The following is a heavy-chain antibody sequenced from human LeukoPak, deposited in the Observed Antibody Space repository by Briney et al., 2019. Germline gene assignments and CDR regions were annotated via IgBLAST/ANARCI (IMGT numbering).Heavy chain of an antibody. Sequence: ASVKVSCKASGYTFTSYGISWVRQAPGQGLECMGWISAYNGNTNYAQKLQGRVTMTTDTSTSTAYLELRSLRSDDTAVYYCARGEYCTNGVCPGDYWGQGTLVTVSS. V-gene: IGHV1-18*01. D-gene: IGHD2-8*01. CDR2: ISAYNGNT. J-gene: IGHJ4*02. CDR1: GYTFTSYG. CDR3: ARGEYCTNGVCPGDY.